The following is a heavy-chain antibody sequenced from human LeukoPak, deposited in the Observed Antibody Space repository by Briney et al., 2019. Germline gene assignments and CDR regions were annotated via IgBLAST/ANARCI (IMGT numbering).Heavy chain of an antibody. Sequence: GESLKISCKGSGYSFTGYWIGWVRQMPGKGLEWMGIIYPGDSDTRYSPSFQGQVTISADKSISTAYLQWSSLKASDTAMYCCIYYYDSSGYYYWGQGTLVTVSS. CDR1: GYSFTGYW. CDR3: IYYYDSSGYYY. V-gene: IGHV5-51*01. CDR2: IYPGDSDT. J-gene: IGHJ4*02. D-gene: IGHD3-22*01.